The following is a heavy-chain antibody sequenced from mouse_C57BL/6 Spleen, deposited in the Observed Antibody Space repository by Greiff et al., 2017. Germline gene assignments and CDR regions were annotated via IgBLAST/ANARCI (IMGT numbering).Heavy chain of an antibody. CDR2: LNPSTGGT. Sequence: VQLQQSGPELVKPGASVKISCKASGYSFTGYYMNWVKQSPEKSLEWIGELNPSTGGTTYNQKFKAKATLTVDKSSSTAYMQLKSLTSEDSAVYYCARGGNYEDAMDYWGQGTSVTVSS. CDR1: GYSFTGYY. J-gene: IGHJ4*01. CDR3: ARGGNYEDAMDY. D-gene: IGHD2-1*01. V-gene: IGHV1-42*01.